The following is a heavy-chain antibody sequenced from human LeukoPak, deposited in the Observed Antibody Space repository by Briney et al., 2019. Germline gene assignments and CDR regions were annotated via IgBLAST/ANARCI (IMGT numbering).Heavy chain of an antibody. Sequence: PGGSLRLSCAASGFSLSNYGMHWVRQAPGKGLEWVAALLYDGNTKHYADSVKGRFTISRDISKNTFYLQMNSLTAEDTAVYYCARDHRPEIQYSSMDVWGKGTTVAVSS. CDR1: GFSLSNYG. V-gene: IGHV3-33*01. D-gene: IGHD1-14*01. CDR2: LLYDGNTK. CDR3: ARDHRPEIQYSSMDV. J-gene: IGHJ6*03.